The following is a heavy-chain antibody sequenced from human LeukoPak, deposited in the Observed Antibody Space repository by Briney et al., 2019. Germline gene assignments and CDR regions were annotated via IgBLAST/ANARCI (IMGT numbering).Heavy chain of an antibody. CDR3: ARGTYYYDSSGYYGAFDI. CDR2: IYYSGST. D-gene: IGHD3-22*01. CDR1: GYSISSGYY. J-gene: IGHJ3*02. V-gene: IGHV4-38-2*02. Sequence: SETLSLTCTVSGYSISSGYYWGWIRQPPGKGLEWIGYIYYSGSTNYNPSLKSRVTISVDTSKNQFSLKLSSVTAADTAVYYCARGTYYYDSSGYYGAFDIWGQGTMVTVSS.